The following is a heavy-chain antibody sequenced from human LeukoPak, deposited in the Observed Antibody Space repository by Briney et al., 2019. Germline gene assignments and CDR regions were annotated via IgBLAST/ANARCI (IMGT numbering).Heavy chain of an antibody. V-gene: IGHV3-23*01. J-gene: IGHJ5*02. CDR3: AKGRAVAKVDWFDP. CDR2: ITGNGDT. Sequence: GGSLRLSYAPSGFTLTVYAMSWVRQAPGEGLEWVSSITGNGDTYYADSVKGRFTTYRDDSKNTMYFQMNSLRGEDTGLYYCAKGRAVAKVDWFDPWGQGTLVTVSS. D-gene: IGHD6-19*01. CDR1: GFTLTVYA.